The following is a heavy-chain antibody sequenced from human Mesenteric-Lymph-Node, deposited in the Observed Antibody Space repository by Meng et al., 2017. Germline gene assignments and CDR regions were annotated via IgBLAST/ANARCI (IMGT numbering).Heavy chain of an antibody. J-gene: IGHJ4*02. V-gene: IGHV4-4*02. Sequence: QVQLQEAGPGLGKPSDTLSLTSAVSCGSISSINWWTWVRQPPGKGLEWIGEIYHSGSTNYNPSLKSRVTISVDKSKNQFSLKLSSVTAADTAVYYCARDSPGGYGYFDSWGQGTLVTVSS. CDR1: CGSISSINW. CDR2: IYHSGST. D-gene: IGHD5-12*01. CDR3: ARDSPGGYGYFDS.